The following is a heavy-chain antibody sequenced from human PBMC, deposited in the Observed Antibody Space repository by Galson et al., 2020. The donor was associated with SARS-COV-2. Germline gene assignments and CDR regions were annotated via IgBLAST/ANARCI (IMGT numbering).Heavy chain of an antibody. CDR1: GFTFSSYW. V-gene: IGHV3-74*01. J-gene: IGHJ4*02. CDR3: ARGDMRNDYFDY. CDR2: IYSEGSST. D-gene: IGHD3-16*01. Sequence: ALHWGSLKLSCAASGFTFSSYWMHWVRQAPGKGLVWVSRIYSEGSSTSYADSVKGRFTISGDNAKNTLYLQMNRLRAEDTAVYYCARGDMRNDYFDYWGQGTLVTVSS.